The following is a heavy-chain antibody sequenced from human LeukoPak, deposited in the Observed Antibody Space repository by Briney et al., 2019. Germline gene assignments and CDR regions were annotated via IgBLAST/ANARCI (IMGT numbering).Heavy chain of an antibody. D-gene: IGHD1-26*01. J-gene: IGHJ4*02. CDR3: ARARGSIVGATPVDY. CDR1: GGSISSSNW. CDR2: IYHSGST. V-gene: IGHV4-4*02. Sequence: PSETLSLTCAVSGGSISSSNWWSWVRQPPGKGLEWIGEIYHSGSTNYNPSLKSRVTISVDKSKNQFSLKLSSVTAADTAVYYCARARGSIVGATPVDYWGQGTLVTVSS.